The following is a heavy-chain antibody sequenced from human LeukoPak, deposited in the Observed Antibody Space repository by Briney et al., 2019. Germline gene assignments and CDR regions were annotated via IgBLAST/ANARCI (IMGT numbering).Heavy chain of an antibody. J-gene: IGHJ4*02. Sequence: SETLSLTCTVSGGSISSGDYFWSWIRQPPGKGLEWIAYISHSGRTYSNPSLKSRVTISVDTSKNQFSLKLSSVTAADTAVYYCARREYSSSNSDYWGQGTLVTVSS. CDR1: GGSISSGDYF. CDR3: ARREYSSSNSDY. D-gene: IGHD6-13*01. V-gene: IGHV4-30-2*03. CDR2: ISHSGRT.